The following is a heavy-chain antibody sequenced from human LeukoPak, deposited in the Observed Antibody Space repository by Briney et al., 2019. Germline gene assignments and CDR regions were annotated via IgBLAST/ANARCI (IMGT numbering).Heavy chain of an antibody. J-gene: IGHJ4*02. D-gene: IGHD6-19*01. V-gene: IGHV3-23*01. Sequence: PGGSLRLSCAASGFTFSSYAMSWVRQAPGKGLEWVSAISGSGGSTYYADSVKGRFTISRDNAKNSLFLQMNSLRAEDTAVYYCARVASSGALRTDYWGQGALVTVSS. CDR3: ARVASSGALRTDY. CDR2: ISGSGGST. CDR1: GFTFSSYA.